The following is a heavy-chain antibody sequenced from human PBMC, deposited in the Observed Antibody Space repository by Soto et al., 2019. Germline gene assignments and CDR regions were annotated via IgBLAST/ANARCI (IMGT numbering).Heavy chain of an antibody. Sequence: QVQLVESGGGVVQPGRSLRLSCAASGFSMSDNGMHWVRQAPGKGLEWVAVIWYDGTTKYYADSVKGRFTVSRDDSKRTLYMQLSSPRADDTAVYYCARDIGRTRSRMYFDYWGQGTLVTVSS. J-gene: IGHJ4*02. D-gene: IGHD2-8*01. CDR3: ARDIGRTRSRMYFDY. CDR1: GFSMSDNG. CDR2: IWYDGTTK. V-gene: IGHV3-33*01.